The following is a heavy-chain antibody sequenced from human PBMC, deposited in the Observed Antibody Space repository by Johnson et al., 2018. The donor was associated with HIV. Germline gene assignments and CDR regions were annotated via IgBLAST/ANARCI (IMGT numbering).Heavy chain of an antibody. CDR2: IWYDGSNK. Sequence: VQLVESGGGVVQPGRSLRLSCAASGFTFSNYGMHWVRQAPGKGLEWVAVIWYDGSNKYYADSVKGRFTISRDNSKSTLFLLMNSLGAEDKSVYYCARSLCGGDCFSDAFDIWGQGTMVTVCS. CDR1: GFTFSNYG. CDR3: ARSLCGGDCFSDAFDI. D-gene: IGHD2-21*02. J-gene: IGHJ3*02. V-gene: IGHV3-33*01.